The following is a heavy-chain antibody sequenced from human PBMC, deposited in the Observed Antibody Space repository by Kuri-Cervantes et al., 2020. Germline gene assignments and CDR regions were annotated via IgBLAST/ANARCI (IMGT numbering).Heavy chain of an antibody. J-gene: IGHJ3*02. V-gene: IGHV3-23*01. Sequence: GESLKISCAASGFSFNNYPMSWVRQAPGKGLEWVSAIAGGGGNTYYADSVKGRFTISRDNSKSTLYLQMNRLRAGDTAVYYCAKDGTSTGWYDYAFDIWGQGTMVTVSS. CDR3: AKDGTSTGWYDYAFDI. CDR2: IAGGGGNT. CDR1: GFSFNNYP. D-gene: IGHD6-19*01.